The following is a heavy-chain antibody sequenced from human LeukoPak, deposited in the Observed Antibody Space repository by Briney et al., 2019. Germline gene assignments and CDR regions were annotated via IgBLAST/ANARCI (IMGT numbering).Heavy chain of an antibody. Sequence: GGSLRLSCAASGFTVSSYWMSWVRQAPGKGLEWVANIKQDGSEKYYVDSVKGRFTISRDNAKNSLYLQMNSLRAEDTAVYYCARALWYYDFWSGSGYFDYWGQGTLVTVSS. CDR3: ARALWYYDFWSGSGYFDY. CDR1: GFTVSSYW. V-gene: IGHV3-7*01. J-gene: IGHJ4*02. D-gene: IGHD3-3*01. CDR2: IKQDGSEK.